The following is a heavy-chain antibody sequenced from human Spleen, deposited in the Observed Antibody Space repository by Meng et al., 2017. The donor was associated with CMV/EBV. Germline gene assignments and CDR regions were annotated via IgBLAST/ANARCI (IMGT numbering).Heavy chain of an antibody. J-gene: IGHJ4*02. CDR2: ITSSATYI. V-gene: IGHV3-11*04. CDR1: GFTFSDYY. CDR3: ARVGPNGSYQDFDY. D-gene: IGHD1-26*01. Sequence: GGSLRLSCAASGFTFSDYYMNWIRQAPGKGLEWISHITSSATYIYYADSVKGRFTISRDNAKNTLYLEMNSLRAEDTAVYFCARVGPNGSYQDFDYWGQGTLVTVSS.